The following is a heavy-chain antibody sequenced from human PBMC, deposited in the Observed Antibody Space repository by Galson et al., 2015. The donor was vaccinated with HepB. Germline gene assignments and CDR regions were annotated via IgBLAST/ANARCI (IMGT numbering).Heavy chain of an antibody. J-gene: IGHJ5*02. D-gene: IGHD3-16*01. CDR1: GGTFSSYA. Sequence: SVKVSCKASGGTFSSYAITWVRQAPGQGLECMGGIIPFSGTAHYAQKFQGRVTITADESTSTTYMELNSLRSDDTAIYYCARILMPGDIRGWFGPWGQGTLVTVSS. CDR2: IIPFSGTA. CDR3: ARILMPGDIRGWFGP. V-gene: IGHV1-69*13.